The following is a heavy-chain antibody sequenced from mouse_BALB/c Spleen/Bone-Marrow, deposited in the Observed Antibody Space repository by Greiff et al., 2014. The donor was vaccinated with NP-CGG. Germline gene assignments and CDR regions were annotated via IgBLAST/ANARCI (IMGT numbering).Heavy chain of an antibody. D-gene: IGHD4-1*02. V-gene: IGHV2-5*01. Sequence: VQLVESGPGLVQPSQSLSITCTVSGFSLSSFGVHWIRQSPGKGLERLGVIWRGGSADYNAALMSRLSITKDNSKSQVFFKMNSLQADDTAIYYCASTGAWTMDYWGQGTSVTVSS. J-gene: IGHJ4*01. CDR1: GFSLSSFG. CDR3: ASTGAWTMDY. CDR2: IWRGGSA.